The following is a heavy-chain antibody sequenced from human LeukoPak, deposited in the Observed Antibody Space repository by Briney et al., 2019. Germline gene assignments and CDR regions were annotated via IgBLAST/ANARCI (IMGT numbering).Heavy chain of an antibody. CDR3: ASHARLGYCSSTSCREVGGAYWYFDL. V-gene: IGHV4-61*02. CDR2: IYTSGST. D-gene: IGHD2-2*01. Sequence: PSQTLSLTCTVSGGSICSGSYYWSWIRHPAGKGLEWIGRIYTSGSTNYNPSLKSRVTISVDTSKNQFSLKLSSVTAADMAVYYCASHARLGYCSSTSCREVGGAYWYFDLWGRGTLVTVSS. J-gene: IGHJ2*01. CDR1: GGSICSGSYY.